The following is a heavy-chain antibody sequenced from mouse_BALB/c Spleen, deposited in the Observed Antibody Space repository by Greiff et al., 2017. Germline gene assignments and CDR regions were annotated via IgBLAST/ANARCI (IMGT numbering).Heavy chain of an antibody. V-gene: IGHV2-2*02. J-gene: IGHJ3*01. CDR2: IWSGGST. Sequence: QVQLQQSGPGLVQPSQSLSITCTVSGFSLTSYGVHWVRQSPGKGLEWLGVIWSGGSTDYNAAFISRLSISKDNSKSQVFFKMNSLQANDTAIYYCARNKGTTATWFAYWGQGTLVTVSA. CDR1: GFSLTSYG. CDR3: ARNKGTTATWFAY. D-gene: IGHD1-2*01.